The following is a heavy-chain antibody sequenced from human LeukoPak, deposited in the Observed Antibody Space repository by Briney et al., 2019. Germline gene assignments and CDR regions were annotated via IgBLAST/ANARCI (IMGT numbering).Heavy chain of an antibody. V-gene: IGHV3-53*01. Sequence: GGSLRLSCAASGFTVSGNYMSWVRQAPGKGLEWVSVIYSGGSTHYADSVKGRFTISRDNSKNTLYLQMNSLRAEDTAVYYCARHVVPAAMYYYYYMDVWGKGTTVTVSS. CDR2: IYSGGST. CDR3: ARHVVPAAMYYYYYMDV. CDR1: GFTVSGNY. D-gene: IGHD2-2*01. J-gene: IGHJ6*03.